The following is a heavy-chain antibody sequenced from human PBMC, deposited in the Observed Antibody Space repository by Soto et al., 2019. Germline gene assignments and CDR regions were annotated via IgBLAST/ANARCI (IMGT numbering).Heavy chain of an antibody. V-gene: IGHV3-49*05. CDR3: TRDLPGRASFDS. D-gene: IGHD6-13*01. J-gene: IGHJ4*02. Sequence: DVQLVESGGGLVKPGRSLRLSCKGSGFSFNEFIMNWFRQAPGKGLEWVGLIRSRAYTGTTEYAASARGRFIISRDDSQSIAYLQMDSLKAEDTAVYFCTRDLPGRASFDSWGQGTLVTVSS. CDR1: GFSFNEFI. CDR2: IRSRAYTGTT.